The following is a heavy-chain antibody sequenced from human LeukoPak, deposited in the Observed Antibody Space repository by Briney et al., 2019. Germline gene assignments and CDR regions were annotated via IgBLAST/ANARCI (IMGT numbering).Heavy chain of an antibody. CDR2: IYHSGST. D-gene: IGHD3-22*01. CDR3: ARVGRNYYDSSGYYSRGSPPLHLRVYFDY. CDR1: GGSISSSNW. Sequence: SETLSLTCAVSGGSISSSNWWSWVRQPPGKGLEWMGEIYHSGSTNYSPSLKSRVTISVDKSKNQFSLKLSSVTAADTAVYYCARVGRNYYDSSGYYSRGSPPLHLRVYFDYWGQGTLVTVSS. J-gene: IGHJ4*02. V-gene: IGHV4-4*02.